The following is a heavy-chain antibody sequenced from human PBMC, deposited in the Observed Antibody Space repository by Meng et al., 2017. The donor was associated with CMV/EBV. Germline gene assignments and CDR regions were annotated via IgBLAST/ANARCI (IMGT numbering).Heavy chain of an antibody. CDR1: GFTFSSYG. J-gene: IGHJ4*02. D-gene: IGHD3-22*01. CDR2: ICYDGSNK. CDR3: AKDKQYDDRSGWIDY. Sequence: GGSLRLSCAASGFTFSSYGMHWVRQAPGKGLEWVAFICYDGSNKYYADSVKGRFTISRDNSKNTLYLQMNSLRAEDTAVYYCAKDKQYDDRSGWIDYWGQGTLVTVSS. V-gene: IGHV3-30*02.